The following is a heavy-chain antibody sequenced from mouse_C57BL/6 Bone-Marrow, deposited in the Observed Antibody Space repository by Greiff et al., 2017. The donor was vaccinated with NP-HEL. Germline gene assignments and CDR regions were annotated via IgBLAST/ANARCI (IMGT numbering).Heavy chain of an antibody. CDR3: TYDGYYVFAY. V-gene: IGHV14-4*01. D-gene: IGHD2-3*01. J-gene: IGHJ3*01. CDR2: IDPENGDT. CDR1: GFNIKDDY. Sequence: VQLQQSGAELVRPGASVKLSCTASGFNIKDDYMHWVKQRPEQGLEWIGWIDPENGDTEYASKFQGKATITADTSSNTAYLQLSSLTSEDTAVYYCTYDGYYVFAYWGQGTLVTVSA.